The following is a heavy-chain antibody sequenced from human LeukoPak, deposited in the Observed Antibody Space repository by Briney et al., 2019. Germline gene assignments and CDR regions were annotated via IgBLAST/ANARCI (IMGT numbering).Heavy chain of an antibody. CDR1: GFTFDDYG. J-gene: IGHJ5*02. Sequence: GGSLRLSCAASGFTFDDYGMSWVRQAPGKGLEWVSGINWNGGSTGYADSVKGRFTISRDNAKNSLYLQMNSLRAEDTALYYCARGLAAAAFNWFDPWGQGTLVTVSS. D-gene: IGHD6-13*01. CDR2: INWNGGST. CDR3: ARGLAAAAFNWFDP. V-gene: IGHV3-20*04.